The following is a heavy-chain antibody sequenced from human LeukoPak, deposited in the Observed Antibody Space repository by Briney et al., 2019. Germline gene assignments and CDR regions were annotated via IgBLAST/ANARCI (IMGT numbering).Heavy chain of an antibody. V-gene: IGHV1-69*13. J-gene: IGHJ6*02. CDR3: ARGVVVAALIYYYYGMDV. D-gene: IGHD2-15*01. CDR2: IIPIFGTA. Sequence: ASVKVSCKASGGTFSSYAISWVRQAPGQGLEWMGGIIPIFGTANYAQKFQGRVTITADESTSTAYMELSSLRSEDTAVYYCARGVVVAALIYYYYGMDVWGQGTTVTVCS. CDR1: GGTFSSYA.